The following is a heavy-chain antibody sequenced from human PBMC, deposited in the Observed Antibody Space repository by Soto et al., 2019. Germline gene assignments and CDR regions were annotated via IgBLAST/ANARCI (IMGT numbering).Heavy chain of an antibody. J-gene: IGHJ4*02. D-gene: IGHD1-26*01. Sequence: QITLKESGPTLVKPTQTLTLTCTFSGFSLTTTGVGVGWIRQPPGKALEWLALIYWDDDKRYSPSLKSRLTTTKDTSKIQMVLTMTNMDPVDTATYYCVHRGGGSYWYYFDYWGQGTLVTVSS. CDR3: VHRGGGSYWYYFDY. V-gene: IGHV2-5*02. CDR2: IYWDDDK. CDR1: GFSLTTTGVG.